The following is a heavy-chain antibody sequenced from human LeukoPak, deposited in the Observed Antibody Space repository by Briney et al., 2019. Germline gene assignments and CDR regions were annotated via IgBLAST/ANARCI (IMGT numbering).Heavy chain of an antibody. Sequence: PAGSLRLSCAASGFTFSSYSMNWVRQAPGKGLEWVSSISGSSSYIYYADSVKGRFTISRGNAKNSLYLQMNSLRAEDTAVYYCARDRIAVAATETSFDYWGQGTLVTVSS. CDR3: ARDRIAVAATETSFDY. CDR2: ISGSSSYI. D-gene: IGHD6-19*01. J-gene: IGHJ4*02. CDR1: GFTFSSYS. V-gene: IGHV3-21*01.